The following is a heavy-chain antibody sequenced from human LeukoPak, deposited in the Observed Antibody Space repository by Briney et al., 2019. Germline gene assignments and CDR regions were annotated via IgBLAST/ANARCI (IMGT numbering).Heavy chain of an antibody. V-gene: IGHV1-46*01. J-gene: IGHJ5*02. Sequence: GASVKVSCKASGYTFTSYYVHWVRQAPGQGLEWMGIINPSGGSTSYAQKFQGRVTMTRDTSTSTVYMELSSLRSEDTAVYYCARVEQGAAIPPWGQGTLDTVSS. CDR1: GYTFTSYY. D-gene: IGHD2-2*02. CDR2: INPSGGST. CDR3: ARVEQGAAIPP.